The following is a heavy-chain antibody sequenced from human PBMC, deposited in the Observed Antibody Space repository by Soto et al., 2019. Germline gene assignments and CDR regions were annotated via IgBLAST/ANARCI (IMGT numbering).Heavy chain of an antibody. D-gene: IGHD6-13*01. CDR2: ISSSSSYI. J-gene: IGHJ5*02. V-gene: IGHV3-21*01. CDR3: ARDRSSSWYVCFDP. CDR1: GFTFSSYS. Sequence: EVQLVESGGGLVKPGGSLRLSCAASGFTFSSYSMNWVRQAPGKGLEWVSSISSSSSYIYYADSVKGRFTISRDNAKNSLYLQMNSLRSEDTAVYYCARDRSSSWYVCFDPWGQGTLVTVSS.